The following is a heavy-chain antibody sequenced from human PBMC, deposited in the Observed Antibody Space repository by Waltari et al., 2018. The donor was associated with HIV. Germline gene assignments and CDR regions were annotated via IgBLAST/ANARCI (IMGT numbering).Heavy chain of an antibody. V-gene: IGHV3-9*01. J-gene: IGHJ5*02. CDR1: GFTFDDYA. Sequence: EVQLVESGGGLVQPGRSLRLSCAASGFTFDDYAMHWVRQAPGKGLEWVSGISWNSGSIGYADSVKGRFTISRDNAKNSLYLQMNSLRAEDTALYYCAKASYSSLVGWFDPWGQGTLVTVSS. CDR3: AKASYSSLVGWFDP. D-gene: IGHD6-6*01. CDR2: ISWNSGSI.